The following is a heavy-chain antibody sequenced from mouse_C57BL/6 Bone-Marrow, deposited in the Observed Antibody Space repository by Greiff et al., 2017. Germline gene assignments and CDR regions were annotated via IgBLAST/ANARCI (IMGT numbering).Heavy chain of an antibody. CDR1: GFTFSSYA. J-gene: IGHJ1*03. V-gene: IGHV5S21*01. CDR2: ISSGGDYI. Sequence: EVQLVEPGEGLVKPGGSLKLSCAASGFTFSSYAMSWVRQTPEKRLEWVAYISSGGDYIYYADTVKGRFTISRDNAWNTLYLQLSSQESEDTAMYYCARDPAYYSKDWDFDDWGTGTAVTVAS. D-gene: IGHD2-5*01. CDR3: ARDPAYYSKDWDFDD.